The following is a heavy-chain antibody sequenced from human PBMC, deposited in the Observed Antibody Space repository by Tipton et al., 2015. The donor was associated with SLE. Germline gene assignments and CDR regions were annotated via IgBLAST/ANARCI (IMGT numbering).Heavy chain of an antibody. Sequence: TLSLTCTVSGGSISSTNYYWGWIRQSPGKGLEWIGSLYYRGSTDYSGSTYYNPSLESRVTISIDTSKNQFSLKLTSVTAADTAVYFCARDRSSVSDWGQGTQVTVSS. CDR3: ARDRSSVSD. CDR2: LYYRGSTDYSGST. D-gene: IGHD5/OR15-5a*01. V-gene: IGHV4-39*07. CDR1: GGSISSTNYY. J-gene: IGHJ4*02.